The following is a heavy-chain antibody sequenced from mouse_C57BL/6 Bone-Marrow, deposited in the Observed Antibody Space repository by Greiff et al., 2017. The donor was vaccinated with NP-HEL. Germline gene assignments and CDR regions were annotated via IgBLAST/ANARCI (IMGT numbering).Heavy chain of an antibody. CDR2: IDPENGDT. CDR3: TTPHYLDY. CDR1: GFNIKDDY. V-gene: IGHV14-4*01. Sequence: EVQLQQSGAELVRPGASVKLSCTASGFNIKDDYMHWVKQRPEQGLEWIGWIDPENGDTEYASKFQGKATITADTSSNTAYLQLSSLPSEDTAVYYCTTPHYLDYWGQGTTLTVSS. J-gene: IGHJ2*01.